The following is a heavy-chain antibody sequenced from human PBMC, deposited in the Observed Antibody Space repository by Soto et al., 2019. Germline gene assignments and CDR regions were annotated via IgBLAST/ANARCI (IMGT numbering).Heavy chain of an antibody. V-gene: IGHV3-30-3*01. D-gene: IGHD2-21*02. Sequence: ESVGGVVQPGRSLRLSCAASGFTFSSYAMHWVRQAPGKGLEWVAVISYDGSNKYYADSVKGRFTISRDNSKNTLYLQMNSLRAEDTAVYYCARDSSDCYYFDYWGQGTLVTVSS. CDR2: ISYDGSNK. CDR1: GFTFSSYA. J-gene: IGHJ4*02. CDR3: ARDSSDCYYFDY.